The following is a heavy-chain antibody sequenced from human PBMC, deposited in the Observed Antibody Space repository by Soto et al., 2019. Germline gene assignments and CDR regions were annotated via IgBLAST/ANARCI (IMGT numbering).Heavy chain of an antibody. CDR2: IIPIFGTA. CDR1: GGTFSSYA. V-gene: IGHV1-69*13. J-gene: IGHJ4*02. D-gene: IGHD3-3*01. Sequence: ASVKVSCKASGGTFSSYAISWVRQAPGQGLEWMGGIIPIFGTANYAQKFQGRVTITADESTSTAYMELSSLRSEDMAVYYCERDYEFWSGPWDYWGQGTLVTVSS. CDR3: ERDYEFWSGPWDY.